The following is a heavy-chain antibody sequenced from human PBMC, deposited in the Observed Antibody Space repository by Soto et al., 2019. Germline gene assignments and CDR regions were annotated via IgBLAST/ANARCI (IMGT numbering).Heavy chain of an antibody. CDR3: AKDVGSYYYDTSAYLYDY. D-gene: IGHD3-22*01. J-gene: IGHJ4*02. CDR1: GFIFEDFA. Sequence: GGSLRLSCVGSGFIFEDFAMNWVRQVPGKGLEWVSGISWNSATLAYADSVKGRFIVSRDNAKNILYLQMNSLRPEDAALYYCAKDVGSYYYDTSAYLYDYWGQGTLVTVSS. CDR2: ISWNSATL. V-gene: IGHV3-9*01.